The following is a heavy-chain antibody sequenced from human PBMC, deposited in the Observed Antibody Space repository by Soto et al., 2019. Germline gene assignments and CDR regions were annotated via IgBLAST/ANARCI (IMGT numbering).Heavy chain of an antibody. J-gene: IGHJ4*02. CDR2: INSDGSST. Sequence: EVQLVESGGGLVQPGGSLRLSCAASGFTFSSYWMHWVRQAPGKGLVWVSRINSDGSSTSYADSVKGRFTISRDNAKNTLYLQMNSLRAEDTAVYYCARDPTYFYDRSGYYDYWGQGTLGTVSS. CDR1: GFTFSSYW. V-gene: IGHV3-74*01. CDR3: ARDPTYFYDRSGYYDY. D-gene: IGHD3-22*01.